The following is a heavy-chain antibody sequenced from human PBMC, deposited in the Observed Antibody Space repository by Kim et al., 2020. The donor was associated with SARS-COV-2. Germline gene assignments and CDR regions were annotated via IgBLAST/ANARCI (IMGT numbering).Heavy chain of an antibody. D-gene: IGHD1-7*01. Sequence: VGSLRLSCAASGFIFSSYGIHWVRQAPGKGLEWVALIWYDGSNKYYADSVKGRFTISRDNSRNTLYLQMNSLRAEDTAVYYCARHRELLDYWGQGTLVTVSS. CDR1: GFIFSSYG. J-gene: IGHJ4*02. CDR3: ARHRELLDY. V-gene: IGHV3-33*01. CDR2: IWYDGSNK.